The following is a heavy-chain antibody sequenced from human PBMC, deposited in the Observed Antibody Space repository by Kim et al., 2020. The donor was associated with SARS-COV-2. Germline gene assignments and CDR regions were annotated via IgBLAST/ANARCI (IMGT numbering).Heavy chain of an antibody. Sequence: SETLSLTCVVSGGSISSNKWWSWVRQPPGKGPEWIGEIYHSGSANYNPSLKSRVTISIDKSKNQFSLKLSSVTAADTAVYFCARDREKEGSASPPFDYWGQGTRVTVSS. CDR3: ARDREKEGSASPPFDY. V-gene: IGHV4-4*02. CDR2: IYHSGSA. CDR1: GGSISSNKW. J-gene: IGHJ4*02. D-gene: IGHD3-10*01.